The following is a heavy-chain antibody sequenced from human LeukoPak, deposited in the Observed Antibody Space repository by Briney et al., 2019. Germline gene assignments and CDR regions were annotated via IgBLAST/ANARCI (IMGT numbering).Heavy chain of an antibody. D-gene: IGHD1-26*01. V-gene: IGHV1-69*04. CDR2: IIPILGIA. CDR1: GGTFSSYA. J-gene: IGHJ4*02. CDR3: ARSEGLYSGSYPIDY. Sequence: ASVKVSCKASGGTFSSYAISWVRQAPGQGLEWMGRIIPILGIANYAQKFQGRVTITADKSTSTAYMELSSLRSEDTAVYYCARSEGLYSGSYPIDYWGQGTLVTVSS.